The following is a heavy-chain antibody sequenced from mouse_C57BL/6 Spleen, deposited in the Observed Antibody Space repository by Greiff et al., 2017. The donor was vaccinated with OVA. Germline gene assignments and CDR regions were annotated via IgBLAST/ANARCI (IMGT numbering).Heavy chain of an antibody. CDR3: TRVGYGSSYAMDY. D-gene: IGHD1-1*01. CDR2: ISSGGDYI. Sequence: DVMLVESGEGLVKPGGSLKLSCAASGFTFSSYAMSWVRQTPEKRLEWVAYISSGGDYIYYADTVKGRFTISRDNARNTLYLQMSSLKSEDTAMYYCTRVGYGSSYAMDYWGQGTSVTVSS. J-gene: IGHJ4*01. V-gene: IGHV5-9-1*02. CDR1: GFTFSSYA.